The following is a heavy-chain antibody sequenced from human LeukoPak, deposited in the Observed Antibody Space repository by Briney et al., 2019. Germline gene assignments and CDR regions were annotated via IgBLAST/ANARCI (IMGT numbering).Heavy chain of an antibody. Sequence: SETLSLTCTVSGGSIRSYYWNWIRQPPGKGLEWIGYISYSGSTNYNPSLKSRVTISVDTSKNQFSLKLSSVTAADTAVYYCARQRRRFYYDSRKTYNWFDPWGQGTLVTVSS. V-gene: IGHV4-59*08. CDR3: ARQRRRFYYDSRKTYNWFDP. CDR2: ISYSGST. D-gene: IGHD3-22*01. J-gene: IGHJ5*02. CDR1: GGSIRSYY.